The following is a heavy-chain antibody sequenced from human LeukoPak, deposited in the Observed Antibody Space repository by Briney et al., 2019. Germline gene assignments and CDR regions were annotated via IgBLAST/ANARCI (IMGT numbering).Heavy chain of an antibody. Sequence: SETLSLTCTVPGDSISSYYWSWIRQPPGKGLEWIGYMHNGVHTNYNPSLKSRVTISGDTSKNQLSLKLSSVTAADTAVYYCARAGLNYDFWSGYYAFDIWGQGTMVTVSS. CDR3: ARAGLNYDFWSGYYAFDI. CDR1: GDSISSYY. CDR2: MHNGVHT. J-gene: IGHJ3*02. D-gene: IGHD3-3*01. V-gene: IGHV4-59*01.